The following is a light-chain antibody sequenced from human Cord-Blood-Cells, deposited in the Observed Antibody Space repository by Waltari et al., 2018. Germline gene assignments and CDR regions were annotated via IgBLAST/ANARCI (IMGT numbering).Light chain of an antibody. CDR3: VLYMGSGIWV. Sequence: QTVVTQEPSFSVSPGGTVTLTCGLSSGSVSTSYYPSWYQQTPGQGPRTLIYRTNTRSSGVPDRFSGSILGNKAALTITGAQADDESDYYCVLYMGSGIWVFGGGTKLTVL. V-gene: IGLV8-61*01. CDR1: SGSVSTSYY. CDR2: RTN. J-gene: IGLJ3*02.